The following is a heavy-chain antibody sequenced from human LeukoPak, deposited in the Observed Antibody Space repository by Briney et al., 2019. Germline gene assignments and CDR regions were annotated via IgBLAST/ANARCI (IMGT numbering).Heavy chain of an antibody. CDR3: ARGSGSYYWFDY. CDR1: GFTFSSYA. CDR2: IYSGGST. J-gene: IGHJ4*02. D-gene: IGHD1-26*01. Sequence: GGSLRLSCAASGFTFSSYAMSWVRQAAGKGLEWVSVIYSGGSTYYADSVKGRFTISRDISKNTLYLQMNSLRAEDTAVYYCARGSGSYYWFDYWGQGTLVTVSS. V-gene: IGHV3-66*01.